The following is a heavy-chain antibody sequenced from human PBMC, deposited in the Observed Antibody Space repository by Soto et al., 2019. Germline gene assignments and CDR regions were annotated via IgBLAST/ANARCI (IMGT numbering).Heavy chain of an antibody. D-gene: IGHD3-16*01. Sequence: SETLSLTCTVSGGCISSYSLGWILQPPGKGLEYIGYIYYSGSTIYNPSLKSRVTISVDNSKNTLYLQMNSLRAEDTAVYYCAKGPAPDASYHFDYWGQGTLVTVS. CDR1: GGCISSYS. CDR2: IYYSGST. CDR3: AKGPAPDASYHFDY. J-gene: IGHJ4*02. V-gene: IGHV4-59*12.